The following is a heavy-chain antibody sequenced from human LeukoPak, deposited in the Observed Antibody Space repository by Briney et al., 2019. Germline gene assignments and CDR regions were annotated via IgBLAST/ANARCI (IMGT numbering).Heavy chain of an antibody. V-gene: IGHV1-24*01. D-gene: IGHD1-26*01. Sequence: ASVKVSCKVSGYTLTELSMHWVRQAPGKGLEWMGGFDPEDGETIYAQKFQGRVTMTEDTSTDTAHMELSSLRSEDTAAYYCATAPIVGAPMIYYWGQGTLVTVSS. CDR3: ATAPIVGAPMIYY. CDR1: GYTLTELS. CDR2: FDPEDGET. J-gene: IGHJ4*02.